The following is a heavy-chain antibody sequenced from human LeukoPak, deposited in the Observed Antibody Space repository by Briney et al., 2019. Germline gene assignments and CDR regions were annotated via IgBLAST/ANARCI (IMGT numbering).Heavy chain of an antibody. D-gene: IGHD3-22*01. Sequence: SETLSLTCTVSGGSISSSSYYWGWIRQPPGEGLEWIGSIYYSGSTYYNPSLKSRVTISVDTSKNQFSLKLSSVTAADTAVYYCARGSWNYYDSSGYYYWGQGTLVTVSS. V-gene: IGHV4-39*01. CDR1: GGSISSSSYY. CDR2: IYYSGST. CDR3: ARGSWNYYDSSGYYY. J-gene: IGHJ4*02.